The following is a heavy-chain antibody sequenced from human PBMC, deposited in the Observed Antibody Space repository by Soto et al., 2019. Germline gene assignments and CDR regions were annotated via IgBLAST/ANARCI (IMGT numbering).Heavy chain of an antibody. CDR3: ARSPRISRAGDV. CDR2: INPYNGNT. CDR1: GYSFISHG. D-gene: IGHD6-19*01. V-gene: IGHV1-18*01. J-gene: IGHJ6*03. Sequence: QVQMEQSGAEVRRPGASVNVSCKASGYSFISHGISWVRQAPGQGLEWMGWINPYNGNTNYAQKFQDRVTWTTDKTTSTAYMELRSLRADDTALYYCARSPRISRAGDVWAKGTAVVVSS.